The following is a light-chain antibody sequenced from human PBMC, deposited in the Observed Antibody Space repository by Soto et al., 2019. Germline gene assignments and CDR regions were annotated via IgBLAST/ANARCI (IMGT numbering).Light chain of an antibody. CDR3: QDYDSSLSAVV. J-gene: IGLJ2*01. Sequence: QSVLTQPPSGSGAPGQRVTISCTGSSSNIGAGYDVHWYQQLPGTAPKLLIYGNSNRHSGVPDRFSGSKSGTSASLAITGLQAEYEADYYCQDYDSSLSAVVFGGGTKLTVL. CDR1: SSNIGAGYD. V-gene: IGLV1-40*01. CDR2: GNS.